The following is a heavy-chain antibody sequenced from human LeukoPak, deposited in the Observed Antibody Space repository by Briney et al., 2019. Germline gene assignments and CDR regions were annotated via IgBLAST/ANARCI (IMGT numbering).Heavy chain of an antibody. J-gene: IGHJ3*02. CDR1: GGTFSSYA. CDR3: ARRWSVGATSGAFDI. Sequence: SVKVSCKASGGTFSSYAISWVRQAPGQGLEWVGGIIPIFGTANYAQKFQGRVTITADESTSTAYMELSSLRSEDTAVYYCARRWSVGATSGAFDIWGQGTMVTVSS. CDR2: IIPIFGTA. V-gene: IGHV1-69*13. D-gene: IGHD1-26*01.